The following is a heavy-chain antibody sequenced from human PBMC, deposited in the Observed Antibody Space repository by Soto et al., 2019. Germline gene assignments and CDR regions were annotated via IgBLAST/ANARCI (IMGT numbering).Heavy chain of an antibody. J-gene: IGHJ6*02. CDR1: GGTFSSYA. D-gene: IGHD2-21*01. V-gene: IGHV1-69*01. CDR3: ARVGDIVVWRDYYYYYGMDV. CDR2: IIPIYGTA. Sequence: QVQLVQSGAEEKKPGSSVKVSCKASGGTFSSYALSWVRQAPGHGLEGIGGIIPIYGTANYAQKFLRRLTVTADESTSPGYMELSSLRAEDTAVYYCARVGDIVVWRDYYYYYGMDVWGQGTTVTVSS.